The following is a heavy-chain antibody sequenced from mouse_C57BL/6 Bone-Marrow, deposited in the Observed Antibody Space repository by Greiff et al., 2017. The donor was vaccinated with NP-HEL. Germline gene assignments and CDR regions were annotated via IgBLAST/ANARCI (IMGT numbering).Heavy chain of an antibody. V-gene: IGHV1-69*01. CDR3: AKDRLTGTRWYFDV. CDR2: IDPSDSYT. Sequence: QVQLQQPGAELVMPGASVKLSCKASGSTFTSYWMPWLKQRPGQGLEWIREIDPSDSYTNYNQKFKGKSTLTVDKSSSTAYMQLSSLTSEDSAVYYCAKDRLTGTRWYFDVWGTGTTVTVTS. D-gene: IGHD4-1*01. J-gene: IGHJ1*03. CDR1: GSTFTSYW.